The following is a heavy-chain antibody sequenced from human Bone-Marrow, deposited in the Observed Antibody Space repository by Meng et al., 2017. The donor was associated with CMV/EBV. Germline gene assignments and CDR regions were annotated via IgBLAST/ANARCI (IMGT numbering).Heavy chain of an antibody. CDR1: GLTFSSYS. J-gene: IGHJ3*02. CDR2: ISSSSSYI. Sequence: GESLKISCAAPGLTFSSYSMNWVRQAPGKGLEWVSSISSSSSYIYYADSVKGRFTISRDNAKNSLYLQMNSLRAEDTAMYYCARDLDYSLTVSINAFDIWGQGTMVTVSS. D-gene: IGHD2-15*01. V-gene: IGHV3-21*01. CDR3: ARDLDYSLTVSINAFDI.